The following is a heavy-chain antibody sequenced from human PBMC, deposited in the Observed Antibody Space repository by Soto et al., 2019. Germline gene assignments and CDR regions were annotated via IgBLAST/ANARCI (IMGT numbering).Heavy chain of an antibody. V-gene: IGHV5-10-1*01. CDR3: ARNPAGDYYYGMDX. CDR1: GYSFTSYW. CDR2: IDPSDSYT. J-gene: IGHJ6*02. D-gene: IGHD2-2*01. Sequence: GEALKISWEGSGYSFTSYWISWVRQMPGKGLELMGRIDPSDSYTNYSPSFQGHVTISAYKSIITAYLQWSSLKASDTAMYYCARNPAGDYYYGMDXWGQGTTVTVS.